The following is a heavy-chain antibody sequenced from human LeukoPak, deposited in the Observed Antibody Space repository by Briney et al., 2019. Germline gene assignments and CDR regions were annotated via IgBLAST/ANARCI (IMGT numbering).Heavy chain of an antibody. J-gene: IGHJ4*02. CDR2: ISGGAST. D-gene: IGHD3-3*01. CDR1: GFTFNSYA. Sequence: GGSLRLSCAASGFTFNSYAMSWVRQAPGKGLEWVSGISGGASTYYADSVKGRFTISRDNSKNTLYLQMNSLRAEDAAVYYCAKADKYDFWSGYSYYFDYWGQGTLVTVSS. CDR3: AKADKYDFWSGYSYYFDY. V-gene: IGHV3-23*01.